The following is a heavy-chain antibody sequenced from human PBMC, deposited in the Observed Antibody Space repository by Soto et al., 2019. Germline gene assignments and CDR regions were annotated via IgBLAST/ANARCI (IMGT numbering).Heavy chain of an antibody. CDR2: ISVSGVDT. D-gene: IGHD3-10*01. J-gene: IGHJ4*02. V-gene: IGHV3-23*01. Sequence: PGGSLRLSCAASGFTFSAYALTWVRQTPRKGLEWVASISVSGVDTYYADSVKGRFTISRDTSRNTLYLQMNSLRAEDTAVYYFAREPHYVARGINPFFAHWGQGTPVTVSS. CDR1: GFTFSAYA. CDR3: AREPHYVARGINPFFAH.